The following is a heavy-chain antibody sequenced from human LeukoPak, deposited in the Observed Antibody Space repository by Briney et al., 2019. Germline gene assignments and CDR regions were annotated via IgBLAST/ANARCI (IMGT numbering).Heavy chain of an antibody. V-gene: IGHV1-46*01. Sequence: ASVKVSCKASGYXFTSNDIHWARQAPGQGPEWLGIINPSGGSTSYAQKFQGRVTMTRDTSTSTVYMELSSLRSEDTAVYHCARFASLYSRSWYYAFDIWGQGTMVTVSS. CDR2: INPSGGST. CDR3: ARFASLYSRSWYYAFDI. J-gene: IGHJ3*02. D-gene: IGHD6-13*01. CDR1: GYXFTSND.